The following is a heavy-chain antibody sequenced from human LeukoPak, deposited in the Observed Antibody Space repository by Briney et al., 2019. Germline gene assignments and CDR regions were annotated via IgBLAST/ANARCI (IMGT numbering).Heavy chain of an antibody. Sequence: ASVKVSCKASGYTFTSYGISWVRQAPGQGLEWMGWISAYNGNTNYAQKLQGRVTMTTDTSTSTAYMELRSLRSDDTAVYYCARVVPRAIAAASTTSGGWFDPWGQGTLVTVSS. CDR1: GYTFTSYG. CDR3: ARVVPRAIAAASTTSGGWFDP. J-gene: IGHJ5*02. CDR2: ISAYNGNT. V-gene: IGHV1-18*01. D-gene: IGHD6-13*01.